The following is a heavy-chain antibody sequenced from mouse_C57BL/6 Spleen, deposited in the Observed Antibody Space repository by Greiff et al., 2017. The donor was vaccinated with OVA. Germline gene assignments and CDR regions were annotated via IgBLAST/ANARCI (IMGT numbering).Heavy chain of an antibody. CDR2: IDPSDSYT. CDR3: ARSNFNYYGSPFDY. J-gene: IGHJ2*01. D-gene: IGHD1-1*01. CDR1: GYTFTSYW. V-gene: IGHV1-69*01. Sequence: QVQLQQPGAELVMPGASVKLSCKASGYTFTSYWMHWVKQRPGQGLEWIGEIDPSDSYTNYNQKFKGKSTLTVDKSSSTASMQLSSLTSEDSAVYYCARSNFNYYGSPFDYWGQGTTLTVSS.